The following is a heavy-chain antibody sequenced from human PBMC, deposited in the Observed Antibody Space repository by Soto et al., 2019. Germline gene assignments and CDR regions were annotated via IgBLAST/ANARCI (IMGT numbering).Heavy chain of an antibody. D-gene: IGHD3-3*01. V-gene: IGHV1-18*04. Sequence: SVKVSCKASGYTFTSYGISWVRQAPGQGLEWMGWISAYNGNTNYAQKLQGRVTMTTDTSTSTAYMELRSLRSDDTAVYYCARDLANYDFWSGPDYWGQGTLVTVSS. CDR3: ARDLANYDFWSGPDY. J-gene: IGHJ4*02. CDR2: ISAYNGNT. CDR1: GYTFTSYG.